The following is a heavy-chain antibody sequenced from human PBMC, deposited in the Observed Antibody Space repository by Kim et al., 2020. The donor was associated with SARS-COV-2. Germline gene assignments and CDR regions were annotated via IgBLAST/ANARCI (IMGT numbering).Heavy chain of an antibody. J-gene: IGHJ4*02. Sequence: TTYAESVGGQSTISRENAQNTVYLQRNSRTAKDTAVYFCVRGTACWSGIDYWGQGTLVTVSS. D-gene: IGHD1-1*01. CDR3: VRGTACWSGIDY. CDR2: T. V-gene: IGHV3-74*01.